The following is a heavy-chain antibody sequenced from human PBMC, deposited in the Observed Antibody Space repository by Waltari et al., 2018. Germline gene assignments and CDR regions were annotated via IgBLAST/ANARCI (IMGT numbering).Heavy chain of an antibody. Sequence: QVQLVQSGAEVKKPGASVKVSCKVSGYTLTELSMHWVRQAPGKGLELMGGFSPDDGETIYAQKFQGRVTMTEDTSTDPAYMELSSLRSEDTAVYYCATSIRLAGAIDYWGQGTLVTVSS. CDR1: GYTLTELS. CDR2: FSPDDGET. J-gene: IGHJ4*02. D-gene: IGHD6-19*01. V-gene: IGHV1-24*01. CDR3: ATSIRLAGAIDY.